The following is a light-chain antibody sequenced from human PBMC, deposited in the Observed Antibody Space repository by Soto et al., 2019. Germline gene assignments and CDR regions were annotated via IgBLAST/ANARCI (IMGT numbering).Light chain of an antibody. CDR1: NSDVESYNL. V-gene: IGLV2-23*03. J-gene: IGLJ1*01. CDR3: CSYAGTATV. CDR2: EGT. Sequence: QSVLTQPASESGSPGQSITISCTGTNSDVESYNLVSWFRQHPGEAPKLIVYEGTKRPSGVSNRFSGSKSGNPASLTISGLQAEDEANYYCCSYAGTATVFGTGSKLTVL.